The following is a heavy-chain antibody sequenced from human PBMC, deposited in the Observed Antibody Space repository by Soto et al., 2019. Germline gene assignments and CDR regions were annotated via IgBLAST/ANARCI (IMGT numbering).Heavy chain of an antibody. J-gene: IGHJ4*02. CDR3: ARGATTVTN. V-gene: IGHV4-34*01. CDR2: INHSGST. Sequence: TLSLTCAVYGGSFSGYYWSWIRQPPGKGLEWIGEINHSGSTNYNPSLKSRVTISVDTSKNQFSLKLSSVTAADTAVYYCARGATTVTNWGQGTLVTVSS. D-gene: IGHD4-17*01. CDR1: GGSFSGYY.